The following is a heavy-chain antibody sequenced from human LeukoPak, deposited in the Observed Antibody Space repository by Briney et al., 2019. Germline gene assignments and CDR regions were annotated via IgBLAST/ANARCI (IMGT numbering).Heavy chain of an antibody. V-gene: IGHV3-48*03. CDR2: IGSSGSTV. CDR1: GFTFSAYE. Sequence: PTGGSLRLSCAASGFTFSAYEMNWVRQAPGKGLEWVSYIGSSGSTVYYADSVKGRFTISRDNSKNSLYLQMNSLRTEDTALYYCAKDISGLGWLYAFDIWGQGTMVTVSS. CDR3: AKDISGLGWLYAFDI. D-gene: IGHD5-24*01. J-gene: IGHJ3*02.